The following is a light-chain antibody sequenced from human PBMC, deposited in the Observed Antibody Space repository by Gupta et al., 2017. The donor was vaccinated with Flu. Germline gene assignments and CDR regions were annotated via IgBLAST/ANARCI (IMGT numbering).Light chain of an antibody. CDR2: RND. V-gene: IGLV1-44*01. CDR3: VAWDNSLSHPL. Sequence: SSSNIGVNTVNWYQHHPGAAPKLLIYRNDQRPSGVPDRFSGSKSGTSGALAISDLRSEDEGDYYCVAWDNSLSHPLFGGRTKLTVL. J-gene: IGLJ3*02. CDR1: SSNIGVNT.